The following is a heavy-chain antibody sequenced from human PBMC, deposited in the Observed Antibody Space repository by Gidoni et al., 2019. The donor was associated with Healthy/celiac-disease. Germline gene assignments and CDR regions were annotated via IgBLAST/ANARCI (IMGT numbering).Heavy chain of an antibody. V-gene: IGHV3-53*02. J-gene: IGHJ6*02. D-gene: IGHD1-7*01. CDR1: GFTVSSNY. CDR3: ARADVGGTTPSGGVSYDGMDV. CDR2: IYSGGST. Sequence: EVQLVETGGGLIQPGGSLRLSCPASGFTVSSNYMSWVRQAPGKGLEWVSVIYSGGSTYYADSVKGRFTISRDNSKNTLYLQRNSLRAEDTAVYYCARADVGGTTPSGGVSYDGMDVWGQGTTVTVSS.